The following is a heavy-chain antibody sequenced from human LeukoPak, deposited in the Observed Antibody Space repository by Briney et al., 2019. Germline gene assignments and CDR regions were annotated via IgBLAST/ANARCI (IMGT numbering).Heavy chain of an antibody. V-gene: IGHV4-31*03. Sequence: SETLSLTCTVSGGSISSGGYYWSWIRQHPGKGLEWIGYIYYSGSTYYNPSLKSRVTISVDTSKNQLSLKLSSVTAADTAVYYCARGLLFSWFDPWGQGTLVTVSS. CDR1: GGSISSGGYY. CDR2: IYYSGST. CDR3: ARGLLFSWFDP. J-gene: IGHJ5*02. D-gene: IGHD2-21*02.